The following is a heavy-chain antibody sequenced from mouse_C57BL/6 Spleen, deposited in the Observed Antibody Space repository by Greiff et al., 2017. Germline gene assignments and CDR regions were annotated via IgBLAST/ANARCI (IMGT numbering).Heavy chain of an antibody. J-gene: IGHJ3*01. CDR2: ISSGGSYT. D-gene: IGHD2-3*01. CDR1: GFTFSSSG. Sequence: EVQLVESGGDLVKPGGSLKLSCAASGFTFSSSGMSWVRQTPDKRLEWVATISSGGSYTYYPDSVKGRFTISRDNAKNTLYLQMSSLKSEDTAMYYCARGYDGYYDRFAYWGQGTLVTVSA. CDR3: ARGYDGYYDRFAY. V-gene: IGHV5-6*01.